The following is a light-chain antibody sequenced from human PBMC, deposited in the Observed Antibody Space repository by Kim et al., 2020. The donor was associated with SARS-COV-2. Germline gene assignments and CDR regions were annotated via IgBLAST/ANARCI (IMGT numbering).Light chain of an antibody. CDR3: QAWGSGFRV. CDR1: SGHSNYA. CDR2: VNSDGSH. Sequence: SVKLTCTLSSGHSNYAIAWHQQQPEKGPRYLMKVNSDGSHTKGDGIPDRFSASSSGAERYLTISSLRSEDEADYYCQAWGSGFRVFGGGTQLTVL. J-gene: IGLJ3*02. V-gene: IGLV4-69*01.